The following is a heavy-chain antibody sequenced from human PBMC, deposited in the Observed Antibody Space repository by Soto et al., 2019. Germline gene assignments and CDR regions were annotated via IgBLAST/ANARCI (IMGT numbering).Heavy chain of an antibody. D-gene: IGHD6-13*01. CDR3: AKDGNEGHSSSWYPLGYFDY. J-gene: IGHJ4*02. V-gene: IGHV3-23*01. CDR1: GFTFSSYA. Sequence: GGSLRLSCAASGFTFSSYAMSWVRQAPGKGLEWVSAISGSGGSTYYADSVKGRFTISRDNSKNTLYLQMNSLRAEDTAVYYCAKDGNEGHSSSWYPLGYFDYWGQGTLVTVSS. CDR2: ISGSGGST.